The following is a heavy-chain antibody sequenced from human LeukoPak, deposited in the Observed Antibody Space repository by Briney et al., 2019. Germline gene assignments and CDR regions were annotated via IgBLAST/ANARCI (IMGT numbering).Heavy chain of an antibody. CDR2: ISSSSSYM. CDR1: GFTFSSYS. V-gene: IGHV3-21*01. D-gene: IGHD1-1*01. J-gene: IGHJ6*03. CDR3: ARGVWNDVVDYYYMDV. Sequence: GSSLRLSCAASGFTFSSYSMNWVRQAPGKGLEWVSSISSSSSYMYYADSVKGRFTISRDNAKNSLYLQMNSLRAEDTAVYYCARGVWNDVVDYYYMDVWGKGTTVTVSS.